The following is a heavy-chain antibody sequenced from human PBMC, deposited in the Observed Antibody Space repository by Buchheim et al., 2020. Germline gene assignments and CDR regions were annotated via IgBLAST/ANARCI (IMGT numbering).Heavy chain of an antibody. V-gene: IGHV4-34*01. Sequence: QVQLQQWGAGLLKPSETLSLTCAVYGGSFSGYYWSWIRQPPGKGLEWIGEINHSGSTNYNPSLKSRVTISVDTSKNQFYMKLSSVTAADTAVYYCARSRAAAAALYYYYYGMDVWGQGTT. J-gene: IGHJ6*02. CDR2: INHSGST. CDR3: ARSRAAAAALYYYYYGMDV. D-gene: IGHD6-13*01. CDR1: GGSFSGYY.